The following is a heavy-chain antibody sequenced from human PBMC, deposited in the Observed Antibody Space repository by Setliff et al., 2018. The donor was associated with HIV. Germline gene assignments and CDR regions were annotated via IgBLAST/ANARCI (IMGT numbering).Heavy chain of an antibody. Sequence: GGSLRLSCAASGFTFSNAWMSWVRQAPGKGLEWVGRIKSKTDGGTTDYAAPVKGRFTISRDDSKNTLYLRMNSLKTEDTAVYYCTTPAGDYYYYYGMDVWGQGTTVTV. CDR3: TTPAGDYYYYYGMDV. CDR2: IKSKTDGGTT. V-gene: IGHV3-15*01. J-gene: IGHJ6*02. CDR1: GFTFSNAW. D-gene: IGHD2-2*01.